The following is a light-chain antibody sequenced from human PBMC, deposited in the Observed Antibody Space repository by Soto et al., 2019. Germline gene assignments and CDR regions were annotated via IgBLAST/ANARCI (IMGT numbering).Light chain of an antibody. CDR2: GAS. Sequence: DIVSTQSPGTLSLSPGERATLSCRASHSISSNYLAWYQQTPGQAPRLLIYGASSRATGIPDRFSGSGSGTDFTLTINRLEPEDFAVYYCQQYGTSLWTLGQGTKLDI. CDR3: QQYGTSLWT. CDR1: HSISSNY. J-gene: IGKJ1*01. V-gene: IGKV3-20*01.